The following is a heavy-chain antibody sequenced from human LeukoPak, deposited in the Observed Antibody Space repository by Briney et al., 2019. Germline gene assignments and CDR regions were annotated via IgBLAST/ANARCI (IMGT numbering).Heavy chain of an antibody. Sequence: PGGSLRLSCAASGFRFSNSWMYWVRQGPGKGPVWVSRMKTDGTRIEYADSVKGRFTISRDNAKNTLFLQTSSLRVEDTAVYYCARGADHGGSYYPDWGQGTRVTVSS. CDR3: ARGADHGGSYYPD. V-gene: IGHV3-74*01. J-gene: IGHJ4*02. CDR2: MKTDGTRI. D-gene: IGHD3-10*01. CDR1: GFRFSNSW.